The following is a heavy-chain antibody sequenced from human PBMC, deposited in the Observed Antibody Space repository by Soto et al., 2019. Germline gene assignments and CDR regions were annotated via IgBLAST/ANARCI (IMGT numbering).Heavy chain of an antibody. V-gene: IGHV4-59*01. D-gene: IGHD1-26*01. CDR2: IYYSGST. CDR3: ARYEKYSGSYYPH. Sequence: SETLSLTCTVSGGSISSYYWSWIRQPPGKGLEWIGYIYYSGSTNYNPSLKSRVTISVDTSKNQFSLKLSSVTAADTAVYYCARYEKYSGSYYPHWGQGTLVTVSS. CDR1: GGSISSYY. J-gene: IGHJ1*01.